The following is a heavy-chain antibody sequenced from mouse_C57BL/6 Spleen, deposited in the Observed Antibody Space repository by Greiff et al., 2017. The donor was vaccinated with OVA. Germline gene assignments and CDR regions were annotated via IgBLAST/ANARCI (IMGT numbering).Heavy chain of an antibody. CDR1: GYTFTDYY. V-gene: IGHV1-26*01. J-gene: IGHJ4*01. Sequence: EVQLQESGPELVKPGASVKISCKASGYTFTDYYMNWVKQSPGKSLEWIGDINPNNGGTSYTQKFKGKATLTVDKSSSTAYMELRSLTSEDSAVYYCARRDDYYAMDYWGQGTSGTVSS. CDR3: ARRDDYYAMDY. CDR2: INPNNGGT.